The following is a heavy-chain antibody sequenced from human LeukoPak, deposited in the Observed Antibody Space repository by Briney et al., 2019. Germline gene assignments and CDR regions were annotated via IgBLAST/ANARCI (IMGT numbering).Heavy chain of an antibody. V-gene: IGHV3-9*01. J-gene: IGHJ4*02. CDR1: VFPFDDYA. Sequence: PGGSLRLSCAASVFPFDDYAMQWVRRAPGWGLEWVSGIGWNGNNIGYAETVKGRFTMSRDNAKNSLSLQMNSLRVEDTALYYCAKDMGGGGPLDYWGQGTLVTVSS. CDR3: AKDMGGGGPLDY. D-gene: IGHD3-16*01. CDR2: IGWNGNNI.